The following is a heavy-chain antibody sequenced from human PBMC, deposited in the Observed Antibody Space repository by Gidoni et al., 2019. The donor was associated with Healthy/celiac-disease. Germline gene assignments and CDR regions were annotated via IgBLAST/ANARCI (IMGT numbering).Heavy chain of an antibody. J-gene: IGHJ5*02. Sequence: QVQLVQSGAEVTKPGSSVQVSCKAPGGTFSSYAISWVRQAPGQGLEWMGGIIPIFGTANYAQKFQGRVTITADESTSTAYMELSSLRSEDTAVYYCARDRADYYDSSGYSNWFDPWGQGTLVTVSS. D-gene: IGHD3-22*01. CDR1: GGTFSSYA. V-gene: IGHV1-69*01. CDR2: IIPIFGTA. CDR3: ARDRADYYDSSGYSNWFDP.